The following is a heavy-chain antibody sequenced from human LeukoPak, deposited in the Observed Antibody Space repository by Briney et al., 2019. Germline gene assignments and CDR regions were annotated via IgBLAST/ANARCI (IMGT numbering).Heavy chain of an antibody. Sequence: PSETLSLTCSVSGGSISSGSYYWSWIRQPAGQGLEWIGRIYASGSTNYNSSLKSRLTMSVDTSKNQFSLRLTSVTAADTAVYYCVRGNRYQFYYMDVWGKGTTVTVSS. D-gene: IGHD3-9*01. CDR3: VRGNRYQFYYMDV. J-gene: IGHJ6*03. CDR2: IYASGST. V-gene: IGHV4-61*02. CDR1: GGSISSGSYY.